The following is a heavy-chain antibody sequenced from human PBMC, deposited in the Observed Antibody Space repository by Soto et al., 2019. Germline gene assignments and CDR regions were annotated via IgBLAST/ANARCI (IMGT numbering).Heavy chain of an antibody. D-gene: IGHD3-16*02. CDR3: ARGAEYDYVWGSYRYDY. CDR2: ISSSSSYI. V-gene: IGHV3-21*01. J-gene: IGHJ4*02. Sequence: GGSLRLSCAASGFTFSSYSMNWVRQAPGKGLEWVSSISSSSSYIYYADSVKGRFTISRDNAKNSLYLQMNSLRAEDTAVYYCARGAEYDYVWGSYRYDYWGQGTLVTVSS. CDR1: GFTFSSYS.